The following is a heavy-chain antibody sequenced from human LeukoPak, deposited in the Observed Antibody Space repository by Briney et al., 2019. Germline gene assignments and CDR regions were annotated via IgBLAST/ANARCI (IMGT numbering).Heavy chain of an antibody. CDR3: ATQPDYGDHWGIGY. J-gene: IGHJ4*02. D-gene: IGHD4-17*01. Sequence: GASVKVSCKASGYTFTSYDINWVRQATGQGLEWMGWMNPNSGNTGYAQKLQGRVTMTTDTSTSTAYMELRSLRSDDTAVYYCATQPDYGDHWGIGYWGQGTLVTVSS. CDR2: MNPNSGNT. CDR1: GYTFTSYD. V-gene: IGHV1-8*01.